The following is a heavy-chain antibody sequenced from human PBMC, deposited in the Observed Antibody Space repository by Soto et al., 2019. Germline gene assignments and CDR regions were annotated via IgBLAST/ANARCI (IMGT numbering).Heavy chain of an antibody. CDR3: AREEGQLVTLGYFAY. J-gene: IGHJ4*02. CDR1: GFTFSSYW. V-gene: IGHV3-74*01. Sequence: GGSLRLSCAASGFTFSSYWMHWVRQAPGKGLVWVSRINSDGSSTSYADSVKGRFTISRDNAKNTLYLQMNSLRAEDTAVYYCAREEGQLVTLGYFAYWGQGTLVTV. CDR2: INSDGSST. D-gene: IGHD6-6*01.